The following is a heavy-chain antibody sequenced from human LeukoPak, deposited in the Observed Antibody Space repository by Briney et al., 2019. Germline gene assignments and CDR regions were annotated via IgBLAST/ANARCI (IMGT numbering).Heavy chain of an antibody. CDR2: INHSGST. D-gene: IGHD2-2*01. CDR3: ARGLVTSCYDG. J-gene: IGHJ4*02. CDR1: GGSFSGYY. Sequence: PSETLSLTCAVYGGSFSGYYWSWIRQPPGKGLEWIGEINHSGSTNYNPSLKSRVTISVDTSKNQFSLKLSSVTAADTAVYYCARGLVTSCYDGWGQGTLVTVSS. V-gene: IGHV4-34*01.